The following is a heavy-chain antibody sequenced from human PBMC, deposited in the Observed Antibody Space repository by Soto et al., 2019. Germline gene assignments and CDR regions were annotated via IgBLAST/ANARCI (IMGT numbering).Heavy chain of an antibody. CDR1: GGTFSSYA. Sequence: AASVKVSCKASGGTFSSYAISWVRQAPGQGLEWMGGIIPIFGTANYAQKFQGRVTITADESTSTAYMELSSLRSEDTAVYYCARVAGTTRGGDCLHFQHWGQGTLVTVSS. V-gene: IGHV1-69*13. J-gene: IGHJ1*01. CDR3: ARVAGTTRGGDCLHFQH. D-gene: IGHD2-21*02. CDR2: IIPIFGTA.